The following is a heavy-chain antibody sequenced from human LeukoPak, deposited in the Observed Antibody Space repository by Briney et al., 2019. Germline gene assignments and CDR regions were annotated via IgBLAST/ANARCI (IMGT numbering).Heavy chain of an antibody. D-gene: IGHD2-15*01. CDR2: IYYSGST. Sequence: SETLSLTCSVSGGSITSYYWSWVRQRPGKGLEWIAYIYYSGSTRYNPSLKRRVTISVDKSKSQFSLILSSVNTADTAVYFCARGAKYSSIVVWSEGNTVAVSS. CDR1: GGSITSYY. J-gene: IGHJ6*03. V-gene: IGHV4-59*01. CDR3: ARGAKYSSIVV.